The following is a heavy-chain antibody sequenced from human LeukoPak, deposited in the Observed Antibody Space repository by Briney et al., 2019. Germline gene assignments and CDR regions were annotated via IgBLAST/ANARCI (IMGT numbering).Heavy chain of an antibody. CDR3: ARELNYDGTVDI. V-gene: IGHV3-21*01. J-gene: IGHJ3*02. CDR1: GFTFSTST. D-gene: IGHD4-23*01. CDR2: ISGTSTYI. Sequence: PGGSLRHSCAASGFTFSTSTMNWVRQAPGKGLEWVSSISGTSTYISYADSVQGRFTISRDNAKNSVHLQMHSLRAGDTAVYFCARELNYDGTVDIWGQGTMVSVSS.